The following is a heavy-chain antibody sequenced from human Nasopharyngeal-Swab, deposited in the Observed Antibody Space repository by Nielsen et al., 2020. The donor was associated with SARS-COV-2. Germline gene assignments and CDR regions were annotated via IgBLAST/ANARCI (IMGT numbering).Heavy chain of an antibody. J-gene: IGHJ6*03. CDR3: ARQGVFVPAYFHQYYMDV. CDR1: GFSFSTYW. Sequence: GESLKISCAASGFSFSTYWMAWVRQAPGKGLEWVANIKQDGSEKYYVDSVKGRFTVSRDNPKNLLYQQVNSLRAKDTAVYYCARQGVFVPAYFHQYYMDVWGKGTTVTVSS. D-gene: IGHD3-16*02. CDR2: IKQDGSEK. V-gene: IGHV3-7*03.